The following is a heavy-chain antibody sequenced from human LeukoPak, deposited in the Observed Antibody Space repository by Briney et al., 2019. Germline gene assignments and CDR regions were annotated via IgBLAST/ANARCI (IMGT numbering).Heavy chain of an antibody. CDR1: GYTFTSYD. Sequence: VASVKVSCKASGYTFTSYDINWVRQATGQGLEWMGWINPNSGGTNYAQKFQGRVAMTRDTSISTAYMELSRLRSDDTAVYYCARARYCSGGSCYPDYWGQGTLVTVSS. V-gene: IGHV1-2*02. D-gene: IGHD2-15*01. CDR3: ARARYCSGGSCYPDY. CDR2: INPNSGGT. J-gene: IGHJ4*02.